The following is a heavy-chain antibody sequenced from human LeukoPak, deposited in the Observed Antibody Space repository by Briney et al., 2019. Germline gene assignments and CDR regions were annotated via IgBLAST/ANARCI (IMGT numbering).Heavy chain of an antibody. V-gene: IGHV3-74*01. CDR3: TRGLLGIDY. J-gene: IGHJ4*02. CDR2: IDTDERST. D-gene: IGHD2-8*02. CDR1: GFTFSSYA. Sequence: LTGGSLRLSCAASGFTFSSYAMSWVRQAPGKGLVWVSRIDTDERSTNYADSVKGRFTISRDNAKNTLYLQMSSLRAEDTAVYYCTRGLLGIDYWGQGTLVTVSS.